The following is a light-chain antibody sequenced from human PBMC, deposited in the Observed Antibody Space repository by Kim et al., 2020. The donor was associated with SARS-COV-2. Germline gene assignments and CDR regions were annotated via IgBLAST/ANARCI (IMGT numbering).Light chain of an antibody. V-gene: IGKV4-1*01. Sequence: DIVMTQSPDCLAVSLGERATINCTSSQSVLWSSNNENYLAWYQQKAGHPPKLLIYWASTRESGVPDRFSGSGSGTDFTLTISSLQAEDAAVYYCQQYYSLPLTFGPRTKVDIK. CDR2: WAS. CDR1: QSVLWSSNNENY. J-gene: IGKJ3*01. CDR3: QQYYSLPLT.